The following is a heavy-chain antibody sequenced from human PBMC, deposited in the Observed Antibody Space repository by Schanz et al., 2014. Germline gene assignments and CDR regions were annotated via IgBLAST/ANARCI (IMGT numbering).Heavy chain of an antibody. V-gene: IGHV3-33*06. CDR3: AKELNRRGGQTNFYYYYGMDV. Sequence: QVQLVESGGGVVQPGRSLRLSCAASGFTFSRYGMHWVRQAPGKGLEWVAATRYDGNNKYYVDSVKGRFTISRDNSKNTLYLQVNSLRAEDTAVYYCAKELNRRGGQTNFYYYYGMDVWGQGTTVTVSS. CDR1: GFTFSRYG. CDR2: TRYDGNNK. D-gene: IGHD5-12*01. J-gene: IGHJ6*02.